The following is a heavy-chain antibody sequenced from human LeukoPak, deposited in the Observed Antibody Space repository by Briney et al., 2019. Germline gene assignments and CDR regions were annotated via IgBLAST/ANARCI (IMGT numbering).Heavy chain of an antibody. CDR2: VYYSGST. V-gene: IGHV4-59*01. CDR3: ATLTGGDDAFGI. CDR1: GGSFSGYY. J-gene: IGHJ3*02. Sequence: SETLSLTCAVYGGSFSGYYWSWIRQPPGKGLQWIGYVYYSGSTNYNPSLKSRVTISVDTSKNQFSLKLNSVTPADTAVYYCATLTGGDDAFGIWGQGTMVTVSS. D-gene: IGHD4-23*01.